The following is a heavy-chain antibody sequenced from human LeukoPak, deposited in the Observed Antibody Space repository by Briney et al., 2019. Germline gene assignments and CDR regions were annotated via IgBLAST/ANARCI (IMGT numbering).Heavy chain of an antibody. V-gene: IGHV3-7*01. CDR1: GFTFSNYW. CDR3: ARAAGSGSYYNAYHYYYYYYMDV. J-gene: IGHJ6*03. Sequence: GGSLRLSCAASGFTFSNYWMSWVRQAPGKGLEWVANIKQDGSEKYYVDSVKGRFTISRDNAKNSLYLQMNSLRAEDTAVYYCARAAGSGSYYNAYHYYYYYYMDVWGKGTTVTVSS. D-gene: IGHD3-10*01. CDR2: IKQDGSEK.